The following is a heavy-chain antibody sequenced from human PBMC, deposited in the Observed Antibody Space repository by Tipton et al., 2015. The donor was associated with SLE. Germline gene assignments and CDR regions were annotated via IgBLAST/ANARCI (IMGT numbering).Heavy chain of an antibody. CDR1: GHSITNYY. V-gene: IGHV4-4*07. Sequence: TLSLTCTVSGHSITNYYWSWIRHSAGKGLECIGRIHTSGSTNYNPSLKSRVTMSVDTSKNQVSLKLSSVTAADTALYYCARVGRLPMVRGSDYYSYYLDVWGKGTTVTVSS. D-gene: IGHD3-10*01. CDR2: IHTSGST. J-gene: IGHJ6*03. CDR3: ARVGRLPMVRGSDYYSYYLDV.